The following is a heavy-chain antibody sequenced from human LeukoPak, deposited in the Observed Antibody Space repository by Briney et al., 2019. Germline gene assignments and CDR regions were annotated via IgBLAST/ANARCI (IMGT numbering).Heavy chain of an antibody. V-gene: IGHV4-38-2*02. CDR2: IYHSGST. D-gene: IGHD3-10*01. Sequence: KPSETLSLTCTVSGYSISSGYYWGWIRQPPGKGLEWIGIIYHSGSTYYSPSLKSRVTISVDTSKNQFSLKLSSVTAADTAVYYCASALWFGSYYFDYWGQGTLVTVSS. J-gene: IGHJ4*02. CDR3: ASALWFGSYYFDY. CDR1: GYSISSGYY.